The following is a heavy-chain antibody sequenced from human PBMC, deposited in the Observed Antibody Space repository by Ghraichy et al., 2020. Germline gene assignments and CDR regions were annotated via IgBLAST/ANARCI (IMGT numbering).Heavy chain of an antibody. CDR2: IWYDVSNE. Sequence: GESLNISCAASGFTFSSFGMYWVRQAPGKGPEWVAVIWYDVSNEDYADPVKGRFTISRDNSKNTLYLQMNSLRDEDTAIYYCARDPSSRAAAGRFDYWGQGTLVTVSS. CDR3: ARDPSSRAAAGRFDY. D-gene: IGHD6-13*01. V-gene: IGHV3-33*01. J-gene: IGHJ4*02. CDR1: GFTFSSFG.